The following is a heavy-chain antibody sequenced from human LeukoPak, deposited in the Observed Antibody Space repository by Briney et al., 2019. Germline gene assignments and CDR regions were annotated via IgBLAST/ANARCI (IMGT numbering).Heavy chain of an antibody. Sequence: GGSLRLSCAASGFAFSSYGMSWVRQAPGKGLEWVSAIGGSGANTFYADSVKGRFTISRDNSKNTLYLQMNSLRAEDTAVYYCAKNERSWAQSDWGQGTLGTVSS. V-gene: IGHV3-23*01. CDR2: IGGSGANT. CDR3: AKNERSWAQSD. J-gene: IGHJ4*02. CDR1: GFAFSSYG. D-gene: IGHD1-1*01.